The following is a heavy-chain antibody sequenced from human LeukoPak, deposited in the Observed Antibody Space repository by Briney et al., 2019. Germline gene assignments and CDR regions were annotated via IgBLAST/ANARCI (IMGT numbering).Heavy chain of an antibody. V-gene: IGHV3-23*01. CDR3: ARDRGGTSGWSGVGY. J-gene: IGHJ4*02. Sequence: GGSLRLSCAASGFTFSSYAMSWVRQAPGKGLEWVSAISGSGGSTYYADSVKGRFTISRDNAKNSLYLQMNSLRADDTAVYYCARDRGGTSGWSGVGYWGQGTLVTVSS. CDR1: GFTFSSYA. CDR2: ISGSGGST. D-gene: IGHD6-19*01.